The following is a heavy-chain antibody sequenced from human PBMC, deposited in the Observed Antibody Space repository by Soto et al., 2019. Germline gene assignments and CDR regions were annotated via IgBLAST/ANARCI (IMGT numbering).Heavy chain of an antibody. CDR2: VNSDGSST. D-gene: IGHD2-2*01. Sequence: EVHLVESGGGLVQPGGSLRLSCTASGFTSSNYWIHWVHQAPGKGLVWVSRVNSDGSSTLYADSVKGRFTVSRDNGQNTLYLQMNSLRAEDTAVYYCARVPHCNSTRCYSYFDLWGRGTLVTVSS. CDR3: ARVPHCNSTRCYSYFDL. V-gene: IGHV3-74*01. J-gene: IGHJ2*01. CDR1: GFTSSNYW.